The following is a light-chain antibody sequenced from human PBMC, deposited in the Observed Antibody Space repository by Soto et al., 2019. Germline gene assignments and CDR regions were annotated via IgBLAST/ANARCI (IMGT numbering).Light chain of an antibody. CDR2: GAS. CDR1: QSVSSN. J-gene: IGKJ1*01. V-gene: IGKV3-15*01. CDR3: PQYNNWTRT. Sequence: DIVITQSPGTLSVSPGERVTLSCRASQSVSSNLAWYQQKPGQAPRLLIYGASTRATGIPARFSGSGSGTECTRTISSLQSEDVAVDYCPQYNNWTRTFGQGTQVDIK.